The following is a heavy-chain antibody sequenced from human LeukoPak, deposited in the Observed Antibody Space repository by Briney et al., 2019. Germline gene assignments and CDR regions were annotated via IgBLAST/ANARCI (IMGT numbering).Heavy chain of an antibody. J-gene: IGHJ4*02. V-gene: IGHV3-23*01. D-gene: IGHD3-10*01. CDR1: GFTFSGYS. CDR3: ARGDFGELSY. Sequence: PGGSLRLSCEASGFTFSGYSMIWVRQAPGKGLEWVSEINRGGHNTYYTDSVKGRFTTSRDNSKNTLFLQMTSLRTEDTAIYYCARGDFGELSYWGQGTLVTVSS. CDR2: INRGGHNT.